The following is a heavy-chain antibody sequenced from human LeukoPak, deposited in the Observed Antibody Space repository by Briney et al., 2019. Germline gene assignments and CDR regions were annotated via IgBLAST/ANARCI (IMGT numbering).Heavy chain of an antibody. Sequence: ASVKVSCKASGGTFSSYAISWVRQAPGQGLEWMGWISAYNGNTNYAQKLQGRVTMTTDTSTSTAYMELRSLRSDDTAVYYCARDPPGVRYGRPIFDFWGQGTLVTVSS. CDR1: GGTFSSYA. D-gene: IGHD2-8*01. J-gene: IGHJ4*02. V-gene: IGHV1-18*01. CDR2: ISAYNGNT. CDR3: ARDPPGVRYGRPIFDF.